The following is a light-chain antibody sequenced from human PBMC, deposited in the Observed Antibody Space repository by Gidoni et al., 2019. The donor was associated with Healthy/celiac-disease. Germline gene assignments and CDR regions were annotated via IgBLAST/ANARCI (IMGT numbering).Light chain of an antibody. J-gene: IGKJ4*01. V-gene: IGKV3-15*01. CDR2: GAS. CDR1: QSVSSN. Sequence: ERVMTQSPATLSVSPGERATLPCRASQSVSSNLAWYQQKPGQAPRLLIYGASTRATGIPARFSGSGSGREFTLTISSLQSEDFAVYYCQQYNSWPLTFGGGTKVEIK. CDR3: QQYNSWPLT.